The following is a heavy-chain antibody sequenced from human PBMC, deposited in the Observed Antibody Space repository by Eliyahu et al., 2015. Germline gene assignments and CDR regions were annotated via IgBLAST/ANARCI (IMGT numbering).Heavy chain of an antibody. D-gene: IGHD6-19*01. CDR1: GGSIXSSRYX. CDR2: IYYSGST. Sequence: QLQLQESGPGLVKPSETLSLTCTVSGGSIXSSRYXWGWIRQPPGKGLEWIGSIYYSGSTYYNPSLKSRVTISVDTSKNQFSLKLSSVTAADTAVYYCARRLTRIAVAGNDAFDIWGQGTMVTVSS. J-gene: IGHJ3*02. CDR3: ARRLTRIAVAGNDAFDI. V-gene: IGHV4-39*01.